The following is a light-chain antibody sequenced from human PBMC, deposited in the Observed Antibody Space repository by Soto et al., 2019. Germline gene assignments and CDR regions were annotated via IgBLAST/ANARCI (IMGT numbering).Light chain of an antibody. CDR2: GAS. CDR3: QQYHDWPPWT. CDR1: QSLSSN. J-gene: IGKJ1*01. V-gene: IGKV3-15*01. Sequence: DTVLTQSPDTLSVSPGERATVSCRASQSLSSNLAWYQQKPGQAPRLLILGASDRVTGIPARFSGSGSGTEFTLSISRLQSDDFALYYCQQYHDWPPWTFGQGTKVEVK.